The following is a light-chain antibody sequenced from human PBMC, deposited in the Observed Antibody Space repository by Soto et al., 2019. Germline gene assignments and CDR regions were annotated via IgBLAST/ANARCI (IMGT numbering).Light chain of an antibody. CDR1: GSDVGGYNY. Sequence: QSVLTQPASVSGSPGQSITISCTGTGSDVGGYNYVSWYQHHPRKAPKLMIYDVSNRPSGVSNRFSGSKSGNTASLTISGLQPEDEADYYCSSYTTSNTRQIVFGTGTKLTVL. V-gene: IGLV2-14*03. J-gene: IGLJ1*01. CDR2: DVS. CDR3: SSYTTSNTRQIV.